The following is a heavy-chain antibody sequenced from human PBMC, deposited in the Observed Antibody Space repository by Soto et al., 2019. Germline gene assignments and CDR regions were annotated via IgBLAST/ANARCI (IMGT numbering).Heavy chain of an antibody. Sequence: GGSLRLSCAASGFTFSDYYMSWIRQAPGKGLEWVSYISSSASIIHYADSVKGRFTISRDNAKNSLYLQMNSLRVEDTAVYYCAKDRGSGSYAANYYYYGMDVWGQGTTVTVSS. CDR3: AKDRGSGSYAANYYYYGMDV. CDR2: ISSSASII. D-gene: IGHD3-10*01. V-gene: IGHV3-11*01. CDR1: GFTFSDYY. J-gene: IGHJ6*02.